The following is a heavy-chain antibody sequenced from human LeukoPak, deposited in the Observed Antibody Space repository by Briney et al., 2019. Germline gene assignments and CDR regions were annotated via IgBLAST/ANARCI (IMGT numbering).Heavy chain of an antibody. J-gene: IGHJ3*02. CDR3: ARPQREIRYFDWSDAFDI. CDR1: GYTFTSYD. D-gene: IGHD3-9*01. CDR2: MNPNSGNT. Sequence: ASVKVSCKASGYTFTSYDINWVRQATGQGLEWMGWMNPNSGNTGYAQKFQGRVTMTRNTSISTAYMELNSLRSDDTAVYYCARPQREIRYFDWSDAFDIWGQGTMVTVSS. V-gene: IGHV1-8*01.